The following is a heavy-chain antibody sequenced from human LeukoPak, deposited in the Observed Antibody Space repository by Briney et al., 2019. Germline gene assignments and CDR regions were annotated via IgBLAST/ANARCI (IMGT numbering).Heavy chain of an antibody. Sequence: GGSLRLSCAASGLTFSNAWMSWVRQAPGKGLEWVGRIKNKAVGGTTDYAAPVKGSFTISRDDSKNTLYLQMNSLKTEDTAVYYCATVAVIAVGGFDYWGQGTLVTVSS. CDR3: ATVAVIAVGGFDY. V-gene: IGHV3-15*01. J-gene: IGHJ4*02. CDR2: IKNKAVGGTT. D-gene: IGHD6-19*01. CDR1: GLTFSNAW.